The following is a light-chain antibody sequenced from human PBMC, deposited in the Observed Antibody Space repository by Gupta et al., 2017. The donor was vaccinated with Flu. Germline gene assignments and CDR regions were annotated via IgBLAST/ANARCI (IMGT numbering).Light chain of an antibody. V-gene: IGKV3-20*01. CDR1: QSVSSSY. CDR2: GAS. Sequence: GTLSLSPGESATLSCRASQSVSSSYLAWYQQKPGQAPRLLIYGASSRATGIPDRFCGSGSGTDFTLTISRLEPEDFAVYYCQQYGSSPYTFGQGTKLEIK. CDR3: QQYGSSPYT. J-gene: IGKJ2*01.